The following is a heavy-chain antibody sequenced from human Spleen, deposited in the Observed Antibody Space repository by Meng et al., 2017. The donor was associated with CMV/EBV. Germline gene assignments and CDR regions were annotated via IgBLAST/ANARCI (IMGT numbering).Heavy chain of an antibody. CDR1: GGSISSSHYF. V-gene: IGHV4-61*01. CDR3: AREHPELQFDY. J-gene: IGHJ4*02. D-gene: IGHD1-7*01. Sequence: GSLRLSCTVSGGSISSSHYFWGWIRQPPGKGLEWIGYILYSGSTNYSPSVKSRLTMSLDTSRNQVSLHLSSVTAADTAVYYCAREHPELQFDYWGQGTLVTVSS. CDR2: ILYSGST.